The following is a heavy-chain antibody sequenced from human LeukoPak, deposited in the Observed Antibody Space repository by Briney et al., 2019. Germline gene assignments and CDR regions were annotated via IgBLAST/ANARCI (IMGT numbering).Heavy chain of an antibody. J-gene: IGHJ5*02. CDR2: ISSRGSSI. CDR3: ARKGVYSSAAWFDP. CDR1: GFTFSDYY. V-gene: IGHV3-11*01. Sequence: GGSLRLSCAASGFTFSDYYMSWIRQAPGKGLEWVSYISSRGSSIYYADSVKGRFTISRDNAKNSLYLQMNSLRAEDTAVYYCARKGVYSSAAWFDPWGQGTLVTVSS. D-gene: IGHD6-25*01.